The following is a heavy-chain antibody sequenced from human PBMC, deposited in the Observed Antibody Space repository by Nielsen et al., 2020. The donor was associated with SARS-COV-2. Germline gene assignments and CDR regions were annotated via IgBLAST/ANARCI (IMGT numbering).Heavy chain of an antibody. CDR2: ISYDGSNK. J-gene: IGHJ4*02. CDR1: GFTFSSYG. Sequence: GESLKISCAASGFTFSSYGMHWVRQAPGKGLEWVAVISYDGSNKYYADSVKGRFTISRDNSKNTLYLQMNSLRAEDTAMYYCARSKLEGYSFGYGVAYWGQGTLVIFSS. D-gene: IGHD5-18*01. CDR3: ARSKLEGYSFGYGVAY. V-gene: IGHV3-30*03.